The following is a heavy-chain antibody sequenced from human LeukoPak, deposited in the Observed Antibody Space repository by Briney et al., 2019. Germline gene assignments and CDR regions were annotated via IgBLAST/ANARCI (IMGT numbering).Heavy chain of an antibody. Sequence: GESLKISCKGSGYSFTSYWIGWVRQMPGKGLEWMGIIYPGDSDTRYRPSFQGQVTISADKSISTAYLQWSSLKASDTAMYHCASLEQWLVGSLRYWGQGTLVTVSS. CDR2: IYPGDSDT. CDR3: ASLEQWLVGSLRY. D-gene: IGHD6-19*01. J-gene: IGHJ4*02. CDR1: GYSFTSYW. V-gene: IGHV5-51*01.